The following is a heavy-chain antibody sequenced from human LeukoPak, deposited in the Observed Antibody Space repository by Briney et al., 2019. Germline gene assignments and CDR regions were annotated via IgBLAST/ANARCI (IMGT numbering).Heavy chain of an antibody. J-gene: IGHJ6*02. Sequence: XWVRQAXGQGLEWMGWMNPNSGNTGYAQKFQGRVTMTRNTSISTAYMELSSLRSEDTAVYYCARVAGSGWWNYYYYGMDVWGQGTTVTVSS. CDR2: MNPNSGNT. CDR3: ARVAGSGWWNYYYYGMDV. V-gene: IGHV1-8*01. D-gene: IGHD6-19*01.